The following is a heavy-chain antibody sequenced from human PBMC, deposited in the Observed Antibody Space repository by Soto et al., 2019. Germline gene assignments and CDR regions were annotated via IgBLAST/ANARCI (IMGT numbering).Heavy chain of an antibody. CDR1: GGTFSSYA. CDR3: ARSQGGSSSLDIYYYYYYGMDV. Sequence: QVQLVQSGAEVKKPGSSVKVSCKAPGGTFSSYAISWVRQAPGQGLEWMGGIIPIFGTAKYAQKFQVRVTITEDESTSTGYMELSSLRAEDTAVYYCARSQGGSSSLDIYYYYYYGMDVWGQGTTVTVSS. J-gene: IGHJ6*02. V-gene: IGHV1-69*01. CDR2: IIPIFGTA. D-gene: IGHD2-15*01.